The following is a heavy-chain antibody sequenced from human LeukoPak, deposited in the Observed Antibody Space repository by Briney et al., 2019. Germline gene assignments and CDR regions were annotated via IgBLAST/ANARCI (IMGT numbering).Heavy chain of an antibody. J-gene: IGHJ4*02. Sequence: GGSLRLSCAASGFTFSSYAMSWVRQAPGKGLEWVSAISGSGGSTYYADSVKGRFTISRDNSKNTLYLQMNSLRVEDTAVYYCAGYIVFSGCDYWGQGTLVTVSS. CDR3: AGYIVFSGCDY. CDR2: ISGSGGST. V-gene: IGHV3-23*01. CDR1: GFTFSSYA. D-gene: IGHD5/OR15-5a*01.